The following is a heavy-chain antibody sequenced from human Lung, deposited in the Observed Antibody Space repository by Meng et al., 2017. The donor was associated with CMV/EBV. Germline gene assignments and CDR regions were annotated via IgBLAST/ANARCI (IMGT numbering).Heavy chain of an antibody. CDR1: GYTFNNYG. D-gene: IGHD3-3*01. CDR2: ISGNNGNT. V-gene: IGHV1-18*01. J-gene: IGHJ6*02. Sequence: ASVKVSXNASGYTFNNYGVTWVRQAPGQGLEWMGWISGNNGNTNYAQNLKDRVTMTTDTSMSTAYMELRSLRSDDAAVYYCARESRYDFWSGSPPDYFGMDVWGQGXTVTVSS. CDR3: ARESRYDFWSGSPPDYFGMDV.